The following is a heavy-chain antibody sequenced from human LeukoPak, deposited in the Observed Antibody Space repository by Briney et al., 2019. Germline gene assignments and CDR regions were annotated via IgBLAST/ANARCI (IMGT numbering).Heavy chain of an antibody. Sequence: SETLSLTCTVSGGSISRYYWSWIRQPAGEGRECIGRIYTSGSSKFNPSLTSRVTLSVDTSENQFSLKLSFVTAADTAVYYCERAALWFGESQIYYYYYMDVWGKGTTVTVSS. CDR3: ERAALWFGESQIYYYYYMDV. CDR2: IYTSGSS. J-gene: IGHJ6*03. V-gene: IGHV4-4*07. CDR1: GGSISRYY. D-gene: IGHD3-10*01.